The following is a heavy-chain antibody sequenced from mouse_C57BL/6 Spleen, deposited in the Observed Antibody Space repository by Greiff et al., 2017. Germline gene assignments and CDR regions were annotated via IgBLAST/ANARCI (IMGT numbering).Heavy chain of an antibody. V-gene: IGHV2-9-1*01. CDR3: ARNSGTTVVAHFDY. CDR2: IWTGGGT. Sequence: VKLMESGPGLVAPSQSLSITCTVSGFSLTSYAISWVRQPPGKGLEWLGVIWTGGGTNYNSALKSRLSISKDNSKSQVFLKMNSLQTDDTARYYCARNSGTTVVAHFDYWGQGTTLTVSS. D-gene: IGHD1-1*01. CDR1: GFSLTSYA. J-gene: IGHJ2*01.